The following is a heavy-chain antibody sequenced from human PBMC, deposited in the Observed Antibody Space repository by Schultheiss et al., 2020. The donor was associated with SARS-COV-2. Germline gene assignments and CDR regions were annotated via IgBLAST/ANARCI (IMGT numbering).Heavy chain of an antibody. CDR1: GYTFTGYY. CDR3: ARGTYYDILTGYPTKYYFDC. Sequence: ASVKVSCKASGYTFTGYYMHWVRQAPGQGLEWMGIINPSGGSTNYAQKFQDRVTITADKSTSTAYMELSSLRSEDTAVYYCARGTYYDILTGYPTKYYFDCWGQGALVTVSS. V-gene: IGHV1-46*01. CDR2: INPSGGST. J-gene: IGHJ4*02. D-gene: IGHD3-9*01.